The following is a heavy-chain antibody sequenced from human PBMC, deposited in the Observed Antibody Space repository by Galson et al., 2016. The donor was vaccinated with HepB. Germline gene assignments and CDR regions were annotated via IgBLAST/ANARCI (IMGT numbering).Heavy chain of an antibody. J-gene: IGHJ5*02. CDR2: IYSSGTT. CDR3: ARGQGSGREKSNWFDP. D-gene: IGHD3-10*01. CDR1: GDSFTSFY. V-gene: IGHV4-4*07. Sequence: EPLSLTCTVAGDSFTSFYWSWIRQPAGKGLEWIGRIYSSGTTNYNPSLKSRVTMSVDTSKNQFSLNLSSVTAADTAVYYCARGQGSGREKSNWFDPWGQGILVTVSS.